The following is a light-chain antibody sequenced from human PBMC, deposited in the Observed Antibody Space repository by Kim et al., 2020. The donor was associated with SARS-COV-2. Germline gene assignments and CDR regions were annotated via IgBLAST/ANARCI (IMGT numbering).Light chain of an antibody. Sequence: SWSPGERATLSCRASQSVSSYLAWYQQKPGQAPRPLIYGSSSRATGIPERFSGSGSGTDFTLTISRLEPEDFGVYYCQQYGYSPTTFGGGTKVEI. V-gene: IGKV3-20*01. CDR3: QQYGYSPTT. CDR2: GSS. CDR1: QSVSSY. J-gene: IGKJ4*01.